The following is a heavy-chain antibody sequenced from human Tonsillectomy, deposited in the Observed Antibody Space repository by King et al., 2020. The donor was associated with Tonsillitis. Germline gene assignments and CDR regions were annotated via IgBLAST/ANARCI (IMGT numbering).Heavy chain of an antibody. CDR1: GFTFSNYA. CDR3: ARDMGRGVIIGAFDI. D-gene: IGHD3-10*01. Sequence: VQLVESGGALVQPGGSLRLSCAASGFTFSNYAIHWVRQAPGKGLEYVSSISSSGGNTYFADSVKGRFTISRDNSKNTLYLLMGSLRAEDMAVYYCARDMGRGVIIGAFDIWGRGTMVTVPS. CDR2: ISSSGGNT. J-gene: IGHJ3*02. V-gene: IGHV3-64*07.